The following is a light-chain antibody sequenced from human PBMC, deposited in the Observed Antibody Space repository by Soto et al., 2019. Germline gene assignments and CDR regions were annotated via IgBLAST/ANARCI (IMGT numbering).Light chain of an antibody. V-gene: IGKV1-39*01. J-gene: IGKJ1*01. CDR2: GAS. CDR1: QSVSTF. CDR3: QQSYSTLWT. Sequence: DIQMTQSPSSLSASVGDRVTITCRTSQSVSTFLNWYQVKPGKAPKLLIYGASSLQSGVPSRFSGSGSGTDFTLSISSLQPEDFATYYCQQSYSTLWTFGQGTKVEIK.